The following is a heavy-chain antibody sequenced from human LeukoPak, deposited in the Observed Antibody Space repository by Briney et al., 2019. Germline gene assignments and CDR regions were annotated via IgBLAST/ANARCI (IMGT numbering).Heavy chain of an antibody. J-gene: IGHJ5*02. CDR1: GFTFSTYL. CDR2: IKEDGSEK. CDR3: ARGLFWFDP. D-gene: IGHD3-16*01. V-gene: IGHV3-7*01. Sequence: PGGSLRLSCAASGFTFSTYLMSWVRQAPGKGLEWVANIKEDGSEKYYVDSVKGRFTISRDNAKNSLFLQMSSLRVEDTAVYYCARGLFWFDPWGQGTLVTVSS.